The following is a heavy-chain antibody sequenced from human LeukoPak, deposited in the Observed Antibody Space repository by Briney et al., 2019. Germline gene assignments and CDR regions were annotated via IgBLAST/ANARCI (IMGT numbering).Heavy chain of an antibody. V-gene: IGHV1-2*02. CDR3: ARVCVAAGAYYYGMDV. CDR2: INPNSGGT. J-gene: IGHJ6*02. CDR1: GYTFTGYY. D-gene: IGHD6-13*01. Sequence: GASVKVSCKASGYTFTGYYMHWVRQAPGQGLEWMGWINPNSGGTNYAQKFQGRVTMTRDTSISTAYMELSRLRSDDTAVYYCARVCVAAGAYYYGMDVWGQGTTVTVSS.